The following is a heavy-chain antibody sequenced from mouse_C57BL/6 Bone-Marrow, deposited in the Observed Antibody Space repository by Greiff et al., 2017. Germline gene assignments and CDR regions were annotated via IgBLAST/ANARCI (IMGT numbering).Heavy chain of an antibody. D-gene: IGHD2-3*01. CDR3: ARSGGYYPAWFAY. CDR1: GYTFTSYW. J-gene: IGHJ3*01. Sequence: VQLQQPGAELVKPGASVKLSCKASGYTFTSYWMHWVKRRPGQGLEWIGMIHPNSGSTNYNEKFKSKATLTVDKSSSTAYMQLSSLTSEDSAVYYCARSGGYYPAWFAYWGQGTLVTVSA. V-gene: IGHV1-64*01. CDR2: IHPNSGST.